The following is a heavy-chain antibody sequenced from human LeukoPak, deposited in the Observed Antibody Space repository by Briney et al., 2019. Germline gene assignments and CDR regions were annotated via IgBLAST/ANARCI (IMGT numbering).Heavy chain of an antibody. CDR3: ARVRYDSSGYYIDY. Sequence: ASVKVSCKASGYTFTGYYMHWVRQAPGQGLEWMGWIDPNSGGTNYAQKFQGRVTMTRDTSISTAYMELSRLRSDDTAVYYCARVRYDSSGYYIDYWGQGTLVTVSS. D-gene: IGHD3-22*01. J-gene: IGHJ4*02. CDR1: GYTFTGYY. V-gene: IGHV1-2*02. CDR2: IDPNSGGT.